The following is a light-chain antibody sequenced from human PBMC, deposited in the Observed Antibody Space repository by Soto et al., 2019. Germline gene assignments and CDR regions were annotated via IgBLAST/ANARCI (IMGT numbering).Light chain of an antibody. CDR3: QQYNNWPRT. CDR2: GAS. CDR1: QRVSSN. V-gene: IGKV3-15*01. Sequence: EIVMSQSPATLSWSPGEIGTLSCRASQRVSSNLAWFQQRTGQAPRLLIYGASTRATGLPARFSGSGSRTEFTLNISRLQSEDFAVYYCQQYNNWPRTFGQGTRVEIK. J-gene: IGKJ1*01.